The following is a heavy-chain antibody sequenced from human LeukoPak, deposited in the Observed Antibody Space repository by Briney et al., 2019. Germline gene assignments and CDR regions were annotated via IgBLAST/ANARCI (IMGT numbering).Heavy chain of an antibody. CDR3: ARDSVVRGTDY. V-gene: IGHV3-7*01. J-gene: IGHJ4*02. D-gene: IGHD3-10*01. Sequence: GGSLRLSCAASGFTFSDFWLSWVRQAPGKGLEWVANIKQDGSEKYYVDSVKGRFTISRDNAKNSLSLQMNSLRAEDTAVYYCARDSVVRGTDYWGQGTLVTVSS. CDR2: IKQDGSEK. CDR1: GFTFSDFW.